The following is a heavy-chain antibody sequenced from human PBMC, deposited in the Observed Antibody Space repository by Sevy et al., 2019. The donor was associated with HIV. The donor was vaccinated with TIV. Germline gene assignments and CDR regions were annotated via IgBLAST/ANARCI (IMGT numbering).Heavy chain of an antibody. J-gene: IGHJ5*02. Sequence: SETLSLTCTVSGGSINNYYWSWIRQPPGKGLEWIGYIYYSGPTNYNPALKSQVTISVDTSKNQFSLKLSSVTAADTAVYYCARGTYCTGGTCPGSWFDPWGQGTLVTVSS. CDR3: ARGTYCTGGTCPGSWFDP. CDR1: GGSINNYY. CDR2: IYYSGPT. D-gene: IGHD2-15*01. V-gene: IGHV4-59*01.